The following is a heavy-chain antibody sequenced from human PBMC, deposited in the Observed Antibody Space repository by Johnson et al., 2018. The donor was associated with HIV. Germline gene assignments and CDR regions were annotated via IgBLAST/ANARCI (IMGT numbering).Heavy chain of an antibody. Sequence: VQLVESGGGLVKPGGSLRLSCAASGFTFSDYYMSWIRQTPGKGLEWVANINQDGSEKYYVDSVKGRFAISSDNAKNSLYLQMNSLRAEDTAVYYCARDPNTYYNFWSGTRAFDIWGQGTMVTVSS. CDR3: ARDPNTYYNFWSGTRAFDI. CDR1: GFTFSDYY. J-gene: IGHJ3*02. CDR2: INQDGSEK. V-gene: IGHV3-7*01. D-gene: IGHD3-3*01.